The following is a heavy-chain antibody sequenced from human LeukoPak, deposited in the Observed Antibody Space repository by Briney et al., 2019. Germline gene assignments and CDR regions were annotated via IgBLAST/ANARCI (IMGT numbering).Heavy chain of an antibody. D-gene: IGHD1-26*01. V-gene: IGHV4-61*01. J-gene: IGHJ4*02. CDR2: IYYSGST. CDR1: GDSVRTNNYY. CDR3: ARVTVGASWFDY. Sequence: SETLSLTCTVSGDSVRTNNYYWSWIRQPPGKGLEWIGYIYYSGSTNYNPSLKSRVTISVDTSKNQFSLKLSSVTAADTAVYYCARVTVGASWFDYWGQGTLVTVSS.